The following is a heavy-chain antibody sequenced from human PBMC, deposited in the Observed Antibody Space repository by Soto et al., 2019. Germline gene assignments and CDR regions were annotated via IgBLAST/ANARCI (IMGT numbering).Heavy chain of an antibody. CDR3: AGLLYDSSGYFTYYFDY. D-gene: IGHD3-22*01. J-gene: IGHJ4*02. CDR1: GGSISSYY. Sequence: SETLSLTCTVSGGSISSYYWSWIRQPPGKGLEWIGYIYYSGSTNYNPSLKSRVTISVDTSKNQFSLKLSSVTAADTAVYYSAGLLYDSSGYFTYYFDYWGQGTLVTVSS. V-gene: IGHV4-59*08. CDR2: IYYSGST.